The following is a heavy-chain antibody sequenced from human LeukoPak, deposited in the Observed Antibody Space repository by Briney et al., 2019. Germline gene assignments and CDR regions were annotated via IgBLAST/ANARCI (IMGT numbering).Heavy chain of an antibody. J-gene: IGHJ4*02. Sequence: PGGSLRLSCAASGFTFSSYNMNWVRQAPGKGLEWVSSIGPTGTDRYYADSVRGRFTISRDNAKNSMYLQMDSLRAEDTAVYYCAKDSVLNGDYDYRGQGTLVTVSS. D-gene: IGHD4-17*01. CDR1: GFTFSSYN. CDR3: AKDSVLNGDYDY. CDR2: IGPTGTDR. V-gene: IGHV3-21*04.